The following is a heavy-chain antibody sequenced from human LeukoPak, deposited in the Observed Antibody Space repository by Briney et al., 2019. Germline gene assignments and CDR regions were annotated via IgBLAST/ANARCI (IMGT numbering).Heavy chain of an antibody. V-gene: IGHV4-30-2*01. CDR3: ARGLQTYYFDY. Sequence: SETLSLTCAVSGGSISSGGYSWSWIRQPPGKGLEWIGYIYHSGSTYYNPSLKSRVTISVDRSKNQFSLKLSSVTAADTAVYYCARGLQTYYFDYWGQGTLATVSS. CDR2: IYHSGST. J-gene: IGHJ4*02. CDR1: GGSISSGGYS.